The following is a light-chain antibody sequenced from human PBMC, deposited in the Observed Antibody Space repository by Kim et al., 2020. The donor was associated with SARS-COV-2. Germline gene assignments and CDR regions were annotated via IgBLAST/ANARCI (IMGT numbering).Light chain of an antibody. CDR3: GTWDSSLSAWV. CDR2: DNN. J-gene: IGLJ3*02. Sequence: QSVLTQPPSVSAAPGQKVTISCSGSSTNIGNNYVSWYQQLPGTAPKHLIYDNNKRPSGIPDRFSGSKSGTSATLGITGRQTGDEAVYYCGTWDSSLSAWVFGGGTQLTVL. CDR1: STNIGNNY. V-gene: IGLV1-51*01.